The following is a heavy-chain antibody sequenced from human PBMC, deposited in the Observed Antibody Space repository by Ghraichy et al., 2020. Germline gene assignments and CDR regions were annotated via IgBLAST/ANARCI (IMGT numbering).Heavy chain of an antibody. CDR2: IDWDDDK. J-gene: IGHJ4*02. CDR1: GFSLSTSGMR. Sequence: SGPTLVKPTQTLTLTCTFSGFSLSTSGMRVTWIRQPPGKALEWLARIDWDDDKFYSTSLKTRLNISKDTSKNQVVLTMTNMDPVDTATYYCARISTTVTSIDYWGQGTLVTVSS. V-gene: IGHV2-70*04. D-gene: IGHD4-17*01. CDR3: ARISTTVTSIDY.